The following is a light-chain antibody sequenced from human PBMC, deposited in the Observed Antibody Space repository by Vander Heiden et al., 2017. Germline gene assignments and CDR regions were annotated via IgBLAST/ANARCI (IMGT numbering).Light chain of an antibody. Sequence: QSALTQPASVSGSPGQSITFSCTGTSSDVGTYKLVSWFQHHPGKAPKLIIYEVNKRPSGVSYRFSASKSGNTASLTISGLQTEDEADYYCCSYAGTISYVFGSGTKVTVL. CDR3: CSYAGTISYV. CDR2: EVN. J-gene: IGLJ1*01. CDR1: SSDVGTYKL. V-gene: IGLV2-23*02.